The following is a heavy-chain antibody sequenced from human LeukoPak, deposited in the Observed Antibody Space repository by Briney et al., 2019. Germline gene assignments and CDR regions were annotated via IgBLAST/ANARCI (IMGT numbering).Heavy chain of an antibody. J-gene: IGHJ4*01. Sequence: GGSLRLSCAASGLTFSSYSLNWVRQAPGKGLEWVSSISRSSGNTYYADSVKGRFTISRDNAKNSLYLQMSSLRADDTAVYYCARDGASYCSGGSCYFGYWGQEPWSPSPQ. CDR3: ARDGASYCSGGSCYFGY. V-gene: IGHV3-21*01. CDR1: GLTFSSYS. D-gene: IGHD2-15*01. CDR2: ISRSSGNT.